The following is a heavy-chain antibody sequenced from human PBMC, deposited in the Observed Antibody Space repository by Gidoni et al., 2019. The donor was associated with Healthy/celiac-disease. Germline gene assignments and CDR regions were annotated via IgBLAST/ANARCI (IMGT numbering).Heavy chain of an antibody. CDR1: GFTFSSYG. Sequence: QVQLVESGGGVVQPGRSLRLSCAASGFTFSSYGMHWVRQAPGKGLEWVAVIWYDGSNKYYADSVKGRFTISRDNSKNTLYLQMNSLRAEDTAVYYCARDQYSGRHLSAFDIWGQGTMVTVSS. D-gene: IGHD1-26*01. V-gene: IGHV3-33*01. CDR3: ARDQYSGRHLSAFDI. CDR2: IWYDGSNK. J-gene: IGHJ3*02.